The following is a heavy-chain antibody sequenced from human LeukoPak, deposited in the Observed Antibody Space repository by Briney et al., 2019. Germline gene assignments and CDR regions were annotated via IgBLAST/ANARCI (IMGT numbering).Heavy chain of an antibody. CDR2: ISWNSGSI. Sequence: PGGSLRLSCAASGFTFDDYAMHWVRQAPGKCREGVSGISWNSGSIGYADSVKGRFTISRDNAKNSLYLQMNSLRAEDTALYYCAKGDSGSYVRPADYWGQGTLVTVSS. V-gene: IGHV3-9*01. CDR3: AKGDSGSYVRPADY. J-gene: IGHJ4*02. D-gene: IGHD1-26*01. CDR1: GFTFDDYA.